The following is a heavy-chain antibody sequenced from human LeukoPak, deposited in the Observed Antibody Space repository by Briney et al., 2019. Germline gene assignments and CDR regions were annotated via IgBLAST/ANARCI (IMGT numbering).Heavy chain of an antibody. CDR2: IYYSGST. CDR1: GGSISSSSYY. CDR3: ARVGNGRSVDY. D-gene: IGHD7-27*01. Sequence: SETLSLTCTVSGGSISSSSYYWSWIRQPPGKGLEWIGDIYYSGSTKYNASLKRRVTISVDTSKNQFSLKVSSVTAADTAVYYCARVGNGRSVDYWGQGTWSPSPQ. V-gene: IGHV4-61*01. J-gene: IGHJ4*02.